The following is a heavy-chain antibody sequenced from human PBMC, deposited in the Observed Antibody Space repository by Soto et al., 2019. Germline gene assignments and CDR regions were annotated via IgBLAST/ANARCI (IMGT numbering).Heavy chain of an antibody. Sequence: TLSLTCTVSGGSVSSSSYSWGWIRLSPGKGLEWIGTIYSSENTYYNPSLLSRVTISVDTSKNEFSLRLSSVTAADTAVYYCARLNAYCISTTCHGHYGMDGWGQG. J-gene: IGHJ6*02. V-gene: IGHV4-39*01. D-gene: IGHD2-2*01. CDR2: IYSSENT. CDR3: ARLNAYCISTTCHGHYGMDG. CDR1: GGSVSSSSYS.